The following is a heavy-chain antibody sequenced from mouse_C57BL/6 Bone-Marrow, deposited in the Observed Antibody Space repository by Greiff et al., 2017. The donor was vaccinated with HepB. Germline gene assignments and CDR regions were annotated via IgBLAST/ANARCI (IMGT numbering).Heavy chain of an antibody. V-gene: IGHV14-4*01. CDR2: IDPENGDT. Sequence: EVKLMESGAELVRPGASVKLSCTASGFNIKDDYMHWVKQRPEQGLEWIGWIDPENGDTEYASKFQGKATITADTSSNTAYLQLSSLTSEDTAVYYCTTDYYGSSYFYWYFDVWGTGTTVTVSS. CDR1: GFNIKDDY. D-gene: IGHD1-1*01. CDR3: TTDYYGSSYFYWYFDV. J-gene: IGHJ1*03.